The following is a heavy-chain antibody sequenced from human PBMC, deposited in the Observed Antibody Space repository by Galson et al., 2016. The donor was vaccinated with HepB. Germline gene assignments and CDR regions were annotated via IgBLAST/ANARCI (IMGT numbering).Heavy chain of an antibody. CDR2: TYYRSKWYN. V-gene: IGHV6-1*01. CDR1: GDSVSSNSAA. CDR3: ARSRIPVGGSDFLDY. D-gene: IGHD5-12*01. J-gene: IGHJ4*02. Sequence: CAISGDSVSSNSAAWNWIRQSPSRGLEWLGRTYYRSKWYNDYAVSVRSRIAISPDTSKNQFSLQLNSVTPEDTAVYYCARSRIPVGGSDFLDYWGQGTLVTVSS.